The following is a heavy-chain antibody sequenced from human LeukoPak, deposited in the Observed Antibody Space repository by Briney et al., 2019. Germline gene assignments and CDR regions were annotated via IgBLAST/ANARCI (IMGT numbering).Heavy chain of an antibody. CDR2: INHSGST. CDR1: GGSISSYY. D-gene: IGHD3-16*01. J-gene: IGHJ5*02. CDR3: ARGLAYVS. Sequence: PSETLSLTCTVSGGSISSYYWSWIRQPPGKGLEWIGEINHSGSTNYNPSLKSRVTISVDTSKNQFSLKLSSVTAADTAVYYCARGLAYVSWGQGTLVTVSS. V-gene: IGHV4-34*01.